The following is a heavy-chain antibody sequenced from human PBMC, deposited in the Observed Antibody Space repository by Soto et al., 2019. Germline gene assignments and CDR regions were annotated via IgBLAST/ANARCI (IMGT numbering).Heavy chain of an antibody. D-gene: IGHD5-12*01. Sequence: QVQLVQSGAEVKKPGSSVKVSCKTSGDIFSGYSISWVRQAPGQGLEWMGGIIPIFGTTNYAQRFHGRVTLTADKSTSTVYLELYTLKSEDTAVYYCARDLGSGHDPGDYWGQGTVVTVSS. CDR2: IIPIFGTT. CDR1: GDIFSGYS. CDR3: ARDLGSGHDPGDY. J-gene: IGHJ4*02. V-gene: IGHV1-69*14.